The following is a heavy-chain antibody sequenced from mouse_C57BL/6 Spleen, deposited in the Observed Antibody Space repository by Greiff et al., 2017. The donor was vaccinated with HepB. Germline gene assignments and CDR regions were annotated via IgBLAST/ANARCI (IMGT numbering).Heavy chain of an antibody. V-gene: IGHV1-26*01. D-gene: IGHD1-1*01. CDR1: GYTFTDYY. CDR2: INPNNGGT. Sequence: VQLKQSGPELVKPGASVKISCKASGYTFTDYYMNWVKQSHGKSLEWIGDINPNNGGTSYNQKFKGKATLTVDKSYSTAYMELRSLTSEDAAVYYGARYYYGGDYWGQGTSVTVSS. CDR3: ARYYYGGDY. J-gene: IGHJ4*01.